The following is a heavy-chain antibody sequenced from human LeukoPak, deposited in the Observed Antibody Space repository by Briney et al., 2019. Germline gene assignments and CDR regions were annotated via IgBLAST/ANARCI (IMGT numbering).Heavy chain of an antibody. CDR1: GGSISSSNW. V-gene: IGHV4-4*02. Sequence: PSGTLSLTCDVSGGSISSSNWWSWVRQSPEKGLEWLAEIYHSGNFNRNPSLKSRVTISVDKSKNQFSLNLTSVTAADTAVYYCAKVGGLYYDILTGYHDYWGQGTLVTVSS. CDR2: IYHSGNF. D-gene: IGHD3-9*01. J-gene: IGHJ4*02. CDR3: AKVGGLYYDILTGYHDY.